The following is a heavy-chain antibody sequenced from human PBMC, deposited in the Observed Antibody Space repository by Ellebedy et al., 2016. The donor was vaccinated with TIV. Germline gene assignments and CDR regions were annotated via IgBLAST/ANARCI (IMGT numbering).Heavy chain of an antibody. CDR1: GGTFSSYA. J-gene: IGHJ5*02. V-gene: IGHV1-18*01. CDR3: ARDDGVTQTNWFDP. CDR2: ISAYNGNT. Sequence: AASVKVSCKASGGTFSSYAISWVRQAPGQGLEWMGWISAYNGNTNYAQKLQGRVTMTTDTSTSTAYMELRSLRSDDTAVYYCARDDGVTQTNWFDPWGQGTLVTVSS. D-gene: IGHD3-10*01.